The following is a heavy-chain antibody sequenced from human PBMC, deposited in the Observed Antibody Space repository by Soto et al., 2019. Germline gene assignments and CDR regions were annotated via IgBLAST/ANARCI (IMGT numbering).Heavy chain of an antibody. CDR1: GGSFSGYY. V-gene: IGHV4-34*01. CDR2: INHSGST. Sequence: SETLSLTCAVYGGSFSGYYWSWIRQPPGKGLEWIGEINHSGSTNYNPSLKSRVTISVDTSKNQFSLKLSSVTAADTAVYYCERGGRGYSSSTALDYWGQGTLVTVSS. D-gene: IGHD6-6*01. CDR3: ERGGRGYSSSTALDY. J-gene: IGHJ4*02.